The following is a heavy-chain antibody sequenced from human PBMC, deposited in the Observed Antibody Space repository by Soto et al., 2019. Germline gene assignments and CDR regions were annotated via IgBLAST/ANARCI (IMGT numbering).Heavy chain of an antibody. V-gene: IGHV3-30*03. D-gene: IGHD2-8*02. Sequence: QVQLVESGGGVVQPGRSLRLSCAASGFTFSSYGMHWVRQAPGKGLEWVAVISYDGSSKYYADSVKGRFTISRDNSKNTLYLEMNSLRDDDAAVYYCTGEVASGYWGQGTLVTVSS. CDR3: TGEVASGY. J-gene: IGHJ4*02. CDR2: ISYDGSSK. CDR1: GFTFSSYG.